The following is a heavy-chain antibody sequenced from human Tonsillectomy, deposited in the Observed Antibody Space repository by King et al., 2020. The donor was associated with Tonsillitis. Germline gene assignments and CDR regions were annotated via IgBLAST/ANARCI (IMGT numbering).Heavy chain of an antibody. D-gene: IGHD2-2*01. CDR1: GFRFGDYG. CDR2: INWNGGST. J-gene: IGHJ4*02. V-gene: IGHV3-20*04. CDR3: VRGSGSKTSWDFDY. Sequence: VQLVESGGGIVWPGGSLRLSCTASGFRFGDYGMSWVRQAPGKGLEWVSGINWNGGSTGYADSVKGRFTISRDNDKNSLDLQMNSLRAEDTALYYCVRGSGSKTSWDFDYWGQGTLVTVSS.